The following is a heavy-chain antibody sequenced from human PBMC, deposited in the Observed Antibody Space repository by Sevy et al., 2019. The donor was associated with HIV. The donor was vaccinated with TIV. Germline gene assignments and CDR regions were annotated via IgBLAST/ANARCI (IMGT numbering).Heavy chain of an antibody. Sequence: GGSLRLSCAASGFTFSKYSMSWVRQPPGKGLEWVSTLSFGCGEINHADSVKGRFTISRDNSKNSLYLQMNNLRAEDPAVYYCAREGCTKPHDYWGQGTLVPSPQ. V-gene: IGHV3-23*01. CDR2: LSFGCGEI. CDR3: AREGCTKPHDY. CDR1: GFTFSKYS. D-gene: IGHD2-8*01. J-gene: IGHJ4*02.